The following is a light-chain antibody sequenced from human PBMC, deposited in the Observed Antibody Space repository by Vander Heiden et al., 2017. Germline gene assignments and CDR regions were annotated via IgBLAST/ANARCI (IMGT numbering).Light chain of an antibody. CDR1: SSDIGGSNS. J-gene: IGLJ1*01. CDR2: DVT. Sequence: QSALTQPASVSGSPGQSITISCTGTSSDIGGSNSVSWYQQHPGKAPKLMIDDVTNRPSGVSNRFSGSKSGNTASLTVSGLQPEDEADYYCSSYASSNTYVFGTGTKVTVL. CDR3: SSYASSNTYV. V-gene: IGLV2-14*03.